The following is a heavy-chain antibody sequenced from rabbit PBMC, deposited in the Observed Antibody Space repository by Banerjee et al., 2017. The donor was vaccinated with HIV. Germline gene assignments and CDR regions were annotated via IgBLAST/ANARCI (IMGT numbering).Heavy chain of an antibody. CDR1: AFDLSTYG. D-gene: IGHD6-1*01. J-gene: IGHJ4*01. CDR2: IDPVFGST. CDR3: VRGTYGRDFDL. Sequence: QTQLVESGGGLVQPGGSLKLSCKASAFDLSTYGMSWVRQAPGKGLEWIGYIDPVFGSTYFASWVNGRFTISSHNAQNTLYLQLNSLTAADTATYFCVRGTYGRDFDLWGQGTLVTVS. V-gene: IGHV1S47*01.